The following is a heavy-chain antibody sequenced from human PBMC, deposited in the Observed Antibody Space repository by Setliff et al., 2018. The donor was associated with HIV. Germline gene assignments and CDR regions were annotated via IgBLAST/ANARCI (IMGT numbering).Heavy chain of an antibody. D-gene: IGHD6-6*01. Sequence: ASVKVSCKASGYIFTNYDINWVRQATGQGLEWMGWMDPNSGNTVYAQKFQGRVTMTSNTSISTAYMELSSLRSEDTAVYYCARGRWVNYSSSPAPSSSWGQGTLVTVSS. V-gene: IGHV1-8*02. CDR3: ARGRWVNYSSSPAPSSS. J-gene: IGHJ5*02. CDR2: MDPNSGNT. CDR1: GYIFTNYD.